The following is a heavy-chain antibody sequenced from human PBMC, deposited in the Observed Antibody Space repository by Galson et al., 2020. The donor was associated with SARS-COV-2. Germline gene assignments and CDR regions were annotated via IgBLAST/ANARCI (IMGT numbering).Heavy chain of an antibody. CDR3: ARERYIYEGHYFDY. CDR2: IWDDGSNY. D-gene: IGHD3-16*01. J-gene: IGHJ4*02. Sequence: GGSLRLSCAASGFNFRTYGMHWVRQAPGKGLEWVALIWDDGSNYFYADSVKGRFTISRDNSMNTVYLQMNSLRAEDTAMYYCARERYIYEGHYFDYWGQGTLVTVSS. V-gene: IGHV3-33*01. CDR1: GFNFRTYG.